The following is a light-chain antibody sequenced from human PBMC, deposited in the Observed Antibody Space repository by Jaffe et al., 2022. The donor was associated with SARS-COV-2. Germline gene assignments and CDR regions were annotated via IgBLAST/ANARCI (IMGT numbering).Light chain of an antibody. V-gene: IGKV3-11*01. J-gene: IGKJ3*01. CDR2: ASS. CDR3: QHLSNWPPGFT. CDR1: QSISTH. Sequence: EIVLTQSPATLSLSPGERATLSCRASQSISTHLAWYQHRPGQAPRLLIYASSTRAAGTPARFSGSGSGTDFTLTISSLEPEDFAVYYCQHLSNWPPGFTFGPGTKVDI.